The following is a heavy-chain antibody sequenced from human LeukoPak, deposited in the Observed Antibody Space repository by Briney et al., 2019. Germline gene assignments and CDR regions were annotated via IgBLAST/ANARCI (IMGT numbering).Heavy chain of an antibody. D-gene: IGHD5-12*01. J-gene: IGHJ4*02. CDR3: ARWVVASMFDY. CDR2: IYSDGST. CDR1: GFTVSSSY. Sequence: GGSLRLSCATSGFTVSSSYLSWVRQAPGKGLEWVSVIYSDGSTYYADSVKGRFTISRDNSKNTLFLQMNSLRAEDTAVYYCARWVVASMFDYWGPGTLVTVSS. V-gene: IGHV3-66*01.